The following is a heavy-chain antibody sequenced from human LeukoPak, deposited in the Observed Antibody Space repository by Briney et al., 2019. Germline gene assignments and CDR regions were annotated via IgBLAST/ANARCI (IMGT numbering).Heavy chain of an antibody. V-gene: IGHV3-48*03. CDR2: ISSSGNTI. CDR3: ARGPPNYYDSSGYFYL. CDR1: GFTFNNFG. D-gene: IGHD3-22*01. J-gene: IGHJ4*02. Sequence: GGSLRLSCAASGFTFNNFGMNWVRQAPGKGLEWVSYISSSGNTIYYADSVKGRFTISRDNAKNSLYLQINSLRAEDTALYFCARGPPNYYDSSGYFYLWGQGTLVTVSS.